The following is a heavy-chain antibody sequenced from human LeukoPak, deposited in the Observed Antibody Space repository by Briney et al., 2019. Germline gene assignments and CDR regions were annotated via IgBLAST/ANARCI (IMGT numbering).Heavy chain of an antibody. Sequence: GGSLRLSCAASGITFTNYAMTWVRQAPGKGLEWVSSISGSGPHYADSVKGRFTISGDNSKTTLSLRMNSLRAEDTAVYYCAKGSGDYWPSTLYFQHWGKGTLVTVS. CDR2: ISGSGP. CDR1: GITFTNYA. CDR3: AKGSGDYWPSTLYFQH. D-gene: IGHD1-26*01. J-gene: IGHJ1*01. V-gene: IGHV3-23*01.